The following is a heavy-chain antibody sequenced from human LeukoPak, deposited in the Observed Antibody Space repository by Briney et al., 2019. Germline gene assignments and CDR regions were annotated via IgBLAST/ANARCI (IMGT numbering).Heavy chain of an antibody. Sequence: PSETLSLTCTVSGGSISSYYWSWIRQPPGRGLEWIGSVYYSGSTSYNPSLKSRVTISVDTSKNHFSLKLSSVTAADTAVYYCARQRYCSSSSCSDYWGQGTLVTVSS. J-gene: IGHJ4*02. CDR2: VYYSGST. V-gene: IGHV4-59*08. CDR3: ARQRYCSSSSCSDY. D-gene: IGHD2-2*01. CDR1: GGSISSYY.